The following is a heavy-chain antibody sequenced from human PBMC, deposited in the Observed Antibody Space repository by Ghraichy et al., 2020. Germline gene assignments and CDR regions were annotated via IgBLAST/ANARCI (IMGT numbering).Heavy chain of an antibody. D-gene: IGHD3-22*01. J-gene: IGHJ6*02. CDR1: GFAFNKYW. Sequence: GESLNISCAASGFAFNKYWMHWVRQAPGKGLVWVSRIKTDGSDTNYADSVKDRFTIFRDNAKNTLYLQMHSLRAEDTAVYYCARGPPLSMIVGDYFYGMDVWGQGTSVTVSS. CDR3: ARGPPLSMIVGDYFYGMDV. V-gene: IGHV3-74*01. CDR2: IKTDGSDT.